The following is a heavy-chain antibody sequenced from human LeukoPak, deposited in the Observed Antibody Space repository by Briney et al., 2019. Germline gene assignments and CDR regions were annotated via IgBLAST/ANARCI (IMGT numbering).Heavy chain of an antibody. CDR3: ARRYSTGHHDY. Sequence: GEALKISFKGSGYSFTTYWIGWVRPMPGKGLEWMGTIYPGESNTRYSPSFQGQVTISADKSISTAYLQWSSLKASDSAMYYCARRYSTGHHDYWGQGTLVTVSS. J-gene: IGHJ4*02. V-gene: IGHV5-51*01. CDR1: GYSFTTYW. CDR2: IYPGESNT. D-gene: IGHD2-8*02.